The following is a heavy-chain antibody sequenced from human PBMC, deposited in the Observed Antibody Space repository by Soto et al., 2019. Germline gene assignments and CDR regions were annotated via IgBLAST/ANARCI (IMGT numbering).Heavy chain of an antibody. CDR1: GFTFSSYA. CDR3: AKAQFPTTEERPSNYYYGMDV. CDR2: ISGSGGST. Sequence: EVQLLESGGGLVQPGGSLRLSCAASGFTFSSYAMSWVRQAPGKGLEWVSAISGSGGSTYYADSVKGRFTISRDNTMTTLDLQMTSLRAEDTAVYYCAKAQFPTTEERPSNYYYGMDVWGQGTTVTVSS. J-gene: IGHJ6*02. V-gene: IGHV3-23*01. D-gene: IGHD1-1*01.